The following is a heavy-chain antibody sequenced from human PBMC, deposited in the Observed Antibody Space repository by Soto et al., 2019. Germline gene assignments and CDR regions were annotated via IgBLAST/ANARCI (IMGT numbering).Heavy chain of an antibody. J-gene: IGHJ4*02. D-gene: IGHD3-16*01. CDR3: ARNYDYVWGSSRGPFDY. CDR2: IIPLSGTT. Sequence: SVKVSCKASGGTFSNHAISWVRQAPGQGPEWMGGIIPLSGTTNYAQKFQGRVTITADESMTTAYMELSSLRYEDTAVYYCARNYDYVWGSSRGPFDYWGQGTLVTVSS. V-gene: IGHV1-69*13. CDR1: GGTFSNHA.